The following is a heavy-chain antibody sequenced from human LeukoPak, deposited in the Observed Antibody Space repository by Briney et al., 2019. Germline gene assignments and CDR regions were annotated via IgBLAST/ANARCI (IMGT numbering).Heavy chain of an antibody. V-gene: IGHV3-48*02. CDR1: GFTFSTYN. J-gene: IGHJ6*02. D-gene: IGHD2-15*01. CDR2: IANSGGIT. CDR3: ARGDCSGGRCYGSDV. Sequence: GGSLRLSCAASGFTFSTYNINWVRQVPGEGLEWVSSIANSGGITYYADSVRGRFTISRDNAKKSLYLQMTNLRDEDTAVYYCARGDCSGGRCYGSDVWGQGTTVTVSS.